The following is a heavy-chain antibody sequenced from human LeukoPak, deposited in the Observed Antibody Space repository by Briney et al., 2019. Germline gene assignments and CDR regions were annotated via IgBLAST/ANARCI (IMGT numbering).Heavy chain of an antibody. J-gene: IGHJ4*02. CDR3: ARVFNVWDSSGFDY. CDR2: IKQDGSEK. V-gene: IGHV3-7*01. D-gene: IGHD3-22*01. CDR1: GFTFSSYW. Sequence: LTGGSLRLSCAASGFTFSSYWMSWVRQAPGKGLEWVANIKQDGSEKYYVDSVKGRFTISRDNAKNSLYLQMNSLRAEDTAVYYCARVFNVWDSSGFDYWGQGTLVTVSS.